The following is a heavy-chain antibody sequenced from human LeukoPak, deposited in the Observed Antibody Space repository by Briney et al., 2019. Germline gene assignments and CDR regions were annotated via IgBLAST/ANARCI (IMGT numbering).Heavy chain of an antibody. CDR2: ISGSGGST. CDR3: ARDSEVYYYASSGYALNY. J-gene: IGHJ4*02. V-gene: IGHV3-23*01. CDR1: GFTFSSYG. Sequence: GGSLRLSCAASGFTFSSYGMSWVRQAPGKGLEWVSAISGSGGSTYYADSVKGRFTISRDNSKNTLYLQMNSLRAEDTALYYCARDSEVYYYASSGYALNYWGQGTLVTVSS. D-gene: IGHD3-22*01.